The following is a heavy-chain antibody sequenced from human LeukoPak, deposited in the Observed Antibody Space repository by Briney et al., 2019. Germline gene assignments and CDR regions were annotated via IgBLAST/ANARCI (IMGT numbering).Heavy chain of an antibody. CDR3: AIFGARIGVGWFDP. V-gene: IGHV4-34*01. CDR2: INHSGST. CDR1: GGSFSGYY. D-gene: IGHD3-3*01. Sequence: SETLSLNCAVYGGSFSGYYWSWIRQPPGKGLEWIGEINHSGSTNYNPSLKSRVTISVDTSKNQFSLKLSSVTAADTAVYYCAIFGARIGVGWFDPWGQGTLVTVSS. J-gene: IGHJ5*02.